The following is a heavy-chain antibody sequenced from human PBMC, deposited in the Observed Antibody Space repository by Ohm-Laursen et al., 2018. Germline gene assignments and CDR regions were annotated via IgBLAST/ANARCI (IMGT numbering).Heavy chain of an antibody. J-gene: IGHJ5*02. V-gene: IGHV4-59*08. CDR3: ARQEGYCSSTSCYEAWFDP. CDR2: INYSGNT. CDR1: GVSISNYY. D-gene: IGHD2-2*01. Sequence: SETLSLTCTVSGVSISNYYWSWIRQPPGKGLEWIGHINYSGNTNYNPSLKSRVTISVDTSKNQFSLKLSSVTAADTAVYYCARQEGYCSSTSCYEAWFDPWGQGTLVTVSS.